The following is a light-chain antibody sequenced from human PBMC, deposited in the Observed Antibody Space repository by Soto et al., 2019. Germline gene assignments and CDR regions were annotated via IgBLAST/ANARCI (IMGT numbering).Light chain of an antibody. V-gene: IGLV1-51*01. Sequence: QSVLTQPPSVSAAPGQKVSISCSGSSSNVGKNFVSWYQHVPGKAPKLLIYDNQKRPSGIPDRFSASKSGTLATLAITGLQTGDEADYYCGTWDSSLTIGVIFGGGTKLTVL. CDR2: DNQ. CDR1: SSNVGKNF. CDR3: GTWDSSLTIGVI. J-gene: IGLJ2*01.